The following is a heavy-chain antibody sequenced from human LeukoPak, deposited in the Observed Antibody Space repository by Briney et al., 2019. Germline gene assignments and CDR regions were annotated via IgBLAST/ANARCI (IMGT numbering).Heavy chain of an antibody. V-gene: IGHV3-74*01. Sequence: GGSLRLSCAASGFTFSSYWMRWVRQAPGKGLVWVSRINSDGRSTSFADSVKGRFTISRDNAKNTLYLQMNSLRTEDTAVYYCARDQLYCTGGICYFDYWGQGTLVTVSS. CDR2: INSDGRST. CDR1: GFTFSSYW. CDR3: ARDQLYCTGGICYFDY. J-gene: IGHJ4*02. D-gene: IGHD2-8*02.